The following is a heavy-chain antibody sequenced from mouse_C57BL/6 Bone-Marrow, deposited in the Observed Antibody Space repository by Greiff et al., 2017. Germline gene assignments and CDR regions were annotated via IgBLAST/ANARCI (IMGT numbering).Heavy chain of an antibody. CDR3: ARGGELRLPFDY. Sequence: QVQLQQSGAELVKPGASVKMSCKASGYTFTSYWITWVKQRPGQGLEWIGDIYPGSGSTNYNEKFKSKATLTVDTSSSTAYMQLSSLTSEDSAVYYCARGGELRLPFDYWGQGTTLTVSS. D-gene: IGHD3-2*02. V-gene: IGHV1-55*01. J-gene: IGHJ2*01. CDR2: IYPGSGST. CDR1: GYTFTSYW.